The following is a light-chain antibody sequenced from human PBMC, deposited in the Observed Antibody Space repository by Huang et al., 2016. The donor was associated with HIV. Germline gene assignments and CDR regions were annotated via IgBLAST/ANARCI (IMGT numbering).Light chain of an antibody. CDR3: QQYDNLPWT. V-gene: IGKV1-33*01. CDR1: QDISTY. Sequence: DIQMTQSPSSLSASVGDRVTITCQASQDISTYLNWYQQKPGKAPKVLISAASNLETGVPSRFSGSGSGTDFTFTISSLQPGDIATYYCQQYDNLPWTFGQGTKVEIK. CDR2: AAS. J-gene: IGKJ1*01.